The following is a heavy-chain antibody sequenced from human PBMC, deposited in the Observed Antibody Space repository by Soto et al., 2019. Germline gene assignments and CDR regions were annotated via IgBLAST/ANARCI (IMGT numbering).Heavy chain of an antibody. CDR1: GYTFSDYY. Sequence: QVQLVESGGDLVKRGGSLRLSCAASGYTFSDYYMGWIRQAPGKGLEWISYIDTSSTKIYYADSVKGRFTISRDNAKNSLDLEMNSLRDEDTAVYYCASHYDMWSGYLSPVDYWGQGTLVTVSS. D-gene: IGHD3-3*01. J-gene: IGHJ4*02. V-gene: IGHV3-11*01. CDR3: ASHYDMWSGYLSPVDY. CDR2: IDTSSTKI.